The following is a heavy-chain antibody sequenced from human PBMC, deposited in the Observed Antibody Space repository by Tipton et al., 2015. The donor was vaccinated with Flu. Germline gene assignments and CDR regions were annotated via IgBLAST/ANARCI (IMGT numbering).Heavy chain of an antibody. CDR3: ARDYCSGGICYPDY. CDR1: GDSISTGSHY. V-gene: IGHV4-61*02. CDR2: IYTSGST. D-gene: IGHD2-15*01. J-gene: IGHJ4*02. Sequence: TLSLTCNVSGDSISTGSHYWNWIRQPAEKGLEWIGRIYTSGSTTYNPSLKSRVTISIDTSKNQFSLKLSPVTAADTAVYYCARDYCSGGICYPDYWGQGTLVAVSS.